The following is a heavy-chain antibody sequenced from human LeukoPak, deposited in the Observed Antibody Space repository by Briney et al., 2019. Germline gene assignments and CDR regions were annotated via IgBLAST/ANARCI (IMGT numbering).Heavy chain of an antibody. Sequence: SETLSLTCTVSGGSISSYYWSWIRQPAGKGLEWIGRIYTSGSTNYNPSLKSRVTISVDKSKNQFSLKLSSVTAADTAVYYCARGDFWSGAPTDWGQGTLVTVSS. CDR3: ARGDFWSGAPTD. D-gene: IGHD3-3*01. V-gene: IGHV4-4*07. J-gene: IGHJ4*02. CDR1: GGSISSYY. CDR2: IYTSGST.